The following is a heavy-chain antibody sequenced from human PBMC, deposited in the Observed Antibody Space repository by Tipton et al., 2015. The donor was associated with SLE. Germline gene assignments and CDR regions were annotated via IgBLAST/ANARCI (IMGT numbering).Heavy chain of an antibody. D-gene: IGHD2-15*01. J-gene: IGHJ4*02. V-gene: IGHV3-74*01. Sequence: SLRLSCVTSGFPFSSHWMHWVRQAPGKGLVWVSRISPDSTRTVYADSVKGRFINSRDTAKSTVYLHMNSLRVEDTAVYFCAREEGFPIGLKDFDSWGQGILVTVSS. CDR3: AREEGFPIGLKDFDS. CDR1: GFPFSSHW. CDR2: ISPDSTRT.